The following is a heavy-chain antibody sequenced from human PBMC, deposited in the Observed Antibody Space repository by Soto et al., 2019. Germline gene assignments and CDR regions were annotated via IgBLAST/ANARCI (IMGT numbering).Heavy chain of an antibody. D-gene: IGHD4-17*01. CDR2: ISGSGGNT. CDR3: AKGRGSTVIRNFDY. J-gene: IGHJ4*02. V-gene: IGHV3-23*01. CDR1: GFTFSSCA. Sequence: EVQLLESGGGLVQPGGSLRLSCAGSGFTFSSCAMSWVRQAPGKGLAWVSGISGSGGNTYYADSVKGRFTISRDNSKNTLYLQMNSLRAEDTAIYYCAKGRGSTVIRNFDYWGQGTLVTVSS.